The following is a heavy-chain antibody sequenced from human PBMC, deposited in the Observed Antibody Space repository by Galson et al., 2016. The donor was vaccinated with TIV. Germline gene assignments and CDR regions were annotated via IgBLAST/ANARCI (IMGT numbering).Heavy chain of an antibody. CDR1: GGSISSGAYH. Sequence: LTCNVSGGSISSGAYHWSWIRQHPGKALEWIGNIYDSGTTYYNPSLQSRVIISVDTSQNQFSLKLSSVTAADTAVYYCARWAETGSYYDYFQHWGQGTLVTVSS. CDR3: ARWAETGSYYDYFQH. J-gene: IGHJ1*01. CDR2: IYDSGTT. V-gene: IGHV4-31*03. D-gene: IGHD1-26*01.